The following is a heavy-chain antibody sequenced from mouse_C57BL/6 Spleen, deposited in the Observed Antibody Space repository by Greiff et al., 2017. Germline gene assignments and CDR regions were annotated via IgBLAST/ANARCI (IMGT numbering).Heavy chain of an antibody. CDR1: GYTFTSYW. D-gene: IGHD1-1*01. J-gene: IGHJ3*01. CDR3: ERGGVLRSFAY. CDR2: IDPSDSYT. V-gene: IGHV1-69*01. Sequence: VQLQQPGAELVMPGASVKLSCKASGYTFTSYWMHWVKQRPGQGLEWIGKIDPSDSYTNYNQKFKGKSTLTVDKSSSTAYMQLSSLTSEDSAVYYGERGGVLRSFAYWGKGTLVNVSA.